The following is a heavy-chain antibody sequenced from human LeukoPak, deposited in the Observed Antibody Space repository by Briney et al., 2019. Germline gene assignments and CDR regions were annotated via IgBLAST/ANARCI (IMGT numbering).Heavy chain of an antibody. CDR3: ATQSRPSVVPAAIEQYNWFDP. D-gene: IGHD2-2*01. CDR2: INHSGST. Sequence: PSETLSLTCAVYGGSFSGYYWSWIRQPPGKGLEWIGEINHSGSTNYNPSLKSRVTISVDTSKNQFSLKLSSVTAADTAVYYCATQSRPSVVPAAIEQYNWFDPWGQGTLVTVSS. V-gene: IGHV4-34*01. J-gene: IGHJ5*02. CDR1: GGSFSGYY.